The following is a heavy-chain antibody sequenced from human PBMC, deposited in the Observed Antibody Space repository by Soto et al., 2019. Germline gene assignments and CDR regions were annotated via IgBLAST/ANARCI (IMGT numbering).Heavy chain of an antibody. CDR2: ISADSGYT. Sequence: QIKLVQSGGEMERPGASVTVSCEASGYIFTTYGLSWVRQTPAHGLEWMGWISADSGYTQYAQFLQGRVTMTRDTSTNIGYMELRDLTSDDTGIYYCARDRPPGSLYGMDAWGQGTAVTVSS. J-gene: IGHJ6*02. CDR3: ARDRPPGSLYGMDA. V-gene: IGHV1-18*01. CDR1: GYIFTTYG.